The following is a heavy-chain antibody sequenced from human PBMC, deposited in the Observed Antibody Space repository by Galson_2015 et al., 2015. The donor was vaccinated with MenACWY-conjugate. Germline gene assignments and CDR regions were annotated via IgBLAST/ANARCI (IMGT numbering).Heavy chain of an antibody. Sequence: QSGAEVKKPGESLTLSCKTSGYSFTTYWIAWVRQMPGTGLEWMGLISPGDSNTRYSPSFQGQVTISADKSISTAYLQWSSLKASDTAMYYCARHPPGGRGMDVWGQGTTVTVSS. V-gene: IGHV5-51*01. CDR1: GYSFTTYW. D-gene: IGHD1-26*01. CDR3: ARHPPGGRGMDV. J-gene: IGHJ6*02. CDR2: ISPGDSNT.